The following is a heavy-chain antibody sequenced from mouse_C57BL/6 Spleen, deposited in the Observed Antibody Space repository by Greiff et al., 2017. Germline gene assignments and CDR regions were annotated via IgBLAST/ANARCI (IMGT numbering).Heavy chain of an antibody. CDR1: GYTFTDYN. J-gene: IGHJ2*01. V-gene: IGHV1-18*01. D-gene: IGHD3-2*02. CDR3: ARDSSGLYFDY. Sequence: DVQLQESGPELVKPGASVKIPCKASGYTFTDYNLDWVKQSHGKSLAWIGDINPNNGGTIYNQKFKGKATLTVDKSSSTAYMELRSLTSEDTAVYYCARDSSGLYFDYWGQGTTLTVSS. CDR2: INPNNGGT.